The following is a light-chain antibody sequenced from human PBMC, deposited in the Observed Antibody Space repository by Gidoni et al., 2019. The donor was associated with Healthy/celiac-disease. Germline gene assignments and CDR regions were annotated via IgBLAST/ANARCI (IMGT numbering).Light chain of an antibody. CDR3: QQRSNWPPLT. CDR1: QSVSSY. CDR2: DAS. J-gene: IGKJ4*01. V-gene: IGKV3-11*01. Sequence: EIVLTQSPATLSWAPGERATLSCRASQSVSSYLAWYQQKPGQAPRLLIYDASNRATGIPARFSASGSGTDFTLTISSLEPEDFAVYYCQQRSNWPPLTCGGGTKVEIK.